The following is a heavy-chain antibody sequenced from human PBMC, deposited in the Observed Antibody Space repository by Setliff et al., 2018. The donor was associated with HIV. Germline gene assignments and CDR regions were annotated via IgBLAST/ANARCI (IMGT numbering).Heavy chain of an antibody. CDR1: GYSISSGYY. CDR2: IYHSGST. J-gene: IGHJ4*02. CDR3: ARERDYDSSGYFPD. V-gene: IGHV4-38-2*02. Sequence: SETLSLTCTASGYSISSGYYWGWIRQPPGKGLEWIGSIYHSGSTYYNPSLKSRVTISVDTSKNQFSLKLSSVTAADTAVDYCARERDYDSSGYFPDWGQGTLVTVSS. D-gene: IGHD3-22*01.